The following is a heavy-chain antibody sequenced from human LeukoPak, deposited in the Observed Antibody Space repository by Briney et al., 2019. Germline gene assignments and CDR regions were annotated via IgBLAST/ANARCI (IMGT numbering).Heavy chain of an antibody. J-gene: IGHJ4*02. CDR1: GGSISSYY. CDR2: IYYSGSP. D-gene: IGHD3-9*01. Sequence: PSETLSLTCTVSGGSISSYYWSWIRQPPGKGLEWIGYIYYSGSPNYNPSLKSRVTISVDTSKNQFSLKLSSVTAADTAVYYCARVLAHYDILTGYYTPYFDYWGQGTLVTVSS. V-gene: IGHV4-59*01. CDR3: ARVLAHYDILTGYYTPYFDY.